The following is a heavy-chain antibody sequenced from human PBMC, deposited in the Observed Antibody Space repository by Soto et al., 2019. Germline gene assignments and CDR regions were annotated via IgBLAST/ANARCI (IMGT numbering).Heavy chain of an antibody. CDR1: WCNCTSLG. CDR3: ARQGYGGRNFDY. V-gene: IGHV5-51*01. D-gene: IGHD4-17*01. Sequence: GVSQQNPNKGSWCNCTSLGMGWVRQKTGKGLEWMGIIYPGDSDTRYSPSFQGQVTISADKSISTAYLQWSSLKASDTAMYYCARQGYGGRNFDYWGQGTLVTVSS. J-gene: IGHJ4*02. CDR2: IYPGDSDT.